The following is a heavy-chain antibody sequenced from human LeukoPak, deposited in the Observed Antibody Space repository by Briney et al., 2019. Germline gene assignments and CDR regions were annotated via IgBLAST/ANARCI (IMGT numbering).Heavy chain of an antibody. J-gene: IGHJ4*02. D-gene: IGHD1-26*01. Sequence: GGSLRLSCAASGFTFSDYYMSWIRQAPGRGLEWVSYISSSGSTIYYADSVKGRFTISRDNAKNSLYLQMNNLRAEDTAVFYCARGGELLRPADYWGQGTLVTVSS. CDR3: ARGGELLRPADY. CDR1: GFTFSDYY. V-gene: IGHV3-11*04. CDR2: ISSSGSTI.